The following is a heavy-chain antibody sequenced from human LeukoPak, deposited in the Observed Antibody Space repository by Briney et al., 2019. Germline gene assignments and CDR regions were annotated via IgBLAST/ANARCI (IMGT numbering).Heavy chain of an antibody. CDR2: INHSGST. V-gene: IGHV4-34*01. J-gene: IGHJ6*02. Sequence: SETLSLTCAVYGGSFSGYYWSWIRQPPGKGLEWIGEINHSGSTNYNPSLKSRVTISVDTSKNQFSLKLSSVTAADTAVYYCARGTIFGVVRGYYYGMDVWGRGTTVTVSS. D-gene: IGHD3-3*01. CDR1: GGSFSGYY. CDR3: ARGTIFGVVRGYYYGMDV.